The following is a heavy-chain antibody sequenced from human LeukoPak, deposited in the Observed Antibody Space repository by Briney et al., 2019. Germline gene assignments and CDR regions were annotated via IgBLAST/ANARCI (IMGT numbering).Heavy chain of an antibody. CDR2: ISYDGSTE. V-gene: IGHV3-30*18. D-gene: IGHD2-2*01. CDR1: GFAFSSYG. J-gene: IGHJ4*02. Sequence: PGGSLRLSCAAPGFAFSSYGVHWVRQAPGKGLEWVAVISYDGSTEYYIDSVKGRFTISRDNSKNTLYLQMNSLRAEDTAVYYCAKETYSTSWQLDSWGQGTLVTVSS. CDR3: AKETYSTSWQLDS.